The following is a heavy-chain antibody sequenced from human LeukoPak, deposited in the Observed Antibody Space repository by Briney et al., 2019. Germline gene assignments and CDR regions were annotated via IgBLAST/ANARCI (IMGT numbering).Heavy chain of an antibody. CDR1: GYNFDRYG. CDR2: ISTYNGNS. CDR3: ARDLEHCRNIICSNSAY. D-gene: IGHD2-2*01. Sequence: ASVKVSCKGSGYNFDRYGVNWVRQAPGQGLEWVGWISTYNGNSFYAQKFEGRVSMTTDTSTNTVYMDLRSLRSDDTAVYYCARDLEHCRNIICSNSAYWGQGTLVTVSS. J-gene: IGHJ4*02. V-gene: IGHV1-18*04.